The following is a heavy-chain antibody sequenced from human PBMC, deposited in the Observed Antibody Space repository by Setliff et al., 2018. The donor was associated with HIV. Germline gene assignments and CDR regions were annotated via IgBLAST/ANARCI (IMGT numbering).Heavy chain of an antibody. D-gene: IGHD3-22*01. J-gene: IGHJ4*02. CDR1: GGSISSSSYY. CDR2: IYYSGST. Sequence: SETLSLTRTVSGGSISSSSYYWGWIRQPPGKGLEWIGSIYYSGSTFQNPSLKSRVTISLDKSKNQFSLKLNSVTAADTAVYYCASGFYYDSSGYWPFDYWGQGTLVTVSS. V-gene: IGHV4-39*01. CDR3: ASGFYYDSSGYWPFDY.